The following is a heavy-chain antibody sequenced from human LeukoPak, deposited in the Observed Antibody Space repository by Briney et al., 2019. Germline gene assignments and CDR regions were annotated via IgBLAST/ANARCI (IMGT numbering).Heavy chain of an antibody. CDR2: ISAYNGNT. CDR1: GYTFTSYG. Sequence: RASVNVSCKASGYTFTSYGISWVRQAPGQGLEWMGWISAYNGNTNYAQKLQGRVTMTTDTSASTAYMELRSLRSDDTAVYYCAREPDVLRFLEWFPPTDTDYGMDVWGQGTTVTVSS. J-gene: IGHJ6*02. D-gene: IGHD3-3*01. CDR3: AREPDVLRFLEWFPPTDTDYGMDV. V-gene: IGHV1-18*01.